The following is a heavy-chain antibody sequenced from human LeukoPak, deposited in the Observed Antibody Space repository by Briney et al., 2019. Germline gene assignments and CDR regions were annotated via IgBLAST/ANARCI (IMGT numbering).Heavy chain of an antibody. V-gene: IGHV4-59*12. J-gene: IGHJ4*02. CDR3: ARVTMGERWLS. CDR2: IYYSGST. D-gene: IGHD5-24*01. CDR1: GGSISSYY. Sequence: PSETLSLTCTVSGGSISSYYWSWIRQPPGKGLEWIGYIYYSGSTNYNPSLKSRVTISVDTSKNQFSLKLSSVTAADTAEYYCARVTMGERWLSWGQGTLVTVSS.